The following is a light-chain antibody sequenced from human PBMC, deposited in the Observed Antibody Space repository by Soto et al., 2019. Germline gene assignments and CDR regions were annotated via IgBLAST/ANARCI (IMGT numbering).Light chain of an antibody. CDR3: QQYNNWPPWT. J-gene: IGKJ1*01. Sequence: EIVMTQSPATLSGSPGERATLSCRASQSVSSNLAWYQQKPAQAPRLLIYGASTRATGIPARFSGSGSGTEFTLTISSLQSEDFAVYYCQQYNNWPPWTFGQGTKVEIK. CDR1: QSVSSN. CDR2: GAS. V-gene: IGKV3-15*01.